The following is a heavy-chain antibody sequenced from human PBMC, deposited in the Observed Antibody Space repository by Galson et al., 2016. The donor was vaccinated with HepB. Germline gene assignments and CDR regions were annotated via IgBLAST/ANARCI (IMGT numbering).Heavy chain of an antibody. CDR3: ARINYGSAYGMDV. J-gene: IGHJ6*02. CDR2: IDWDDDT. D-gene: IGHD3-10*01. V-gene: IGHV2-70*13. CDR1: GFSLNTSGMC. Sequence: PALVKPTQTLTLTCTFSGFSLNTSGMCVNWIRQPPGKALEWLALIDWDDDTYYSTSLKTRLTISKDTSKNQVVLTMPNMDPVDTATCYCARINYGSAYGMDVWGQGTTVTVSS.